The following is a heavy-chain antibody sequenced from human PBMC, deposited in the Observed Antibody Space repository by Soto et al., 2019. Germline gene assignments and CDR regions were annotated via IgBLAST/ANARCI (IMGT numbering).Heavy chain of an antibody. D-gene: IGHD3-16*01. CDR2: IRNQANNYAT. CDR3: TTAYV. CDR1: GFSFNGPA. J-gene: IGHJ4*02. V-gene: IGHV3-73*01. Sequence: EVQLVESGGGSVQPGGSVRLSCAASGFSFNGPAIHWVRQASGKGLEWVGRIRNQANNYATVYAASMEGRFTTSRDDSKSTAYLQMNSLKAEDSAVYYCTTAYVWGQGTLVTVPS.